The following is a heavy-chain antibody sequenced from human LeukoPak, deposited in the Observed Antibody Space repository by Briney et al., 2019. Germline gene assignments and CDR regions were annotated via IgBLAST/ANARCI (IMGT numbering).Heavy chain of an antibody. J-gene: IGHJ4*02. D-gene: IGHD3-22*01. V-gene: IGHV4-59*01. CDR3: AGSYYYDSSSIDY. CDR2: IYYSGST. CDR1: GGSISNYY. Sequence: PSETLSLTCTVSGGSISNYYWSWVRQPPGKGLEWMGYIYYSGSTNYNPSLKSGGTISVEKSKNQFSLKLSSVTAADTAVYYCAGSYYYDSSSIDYWGQGTLVTVSS.